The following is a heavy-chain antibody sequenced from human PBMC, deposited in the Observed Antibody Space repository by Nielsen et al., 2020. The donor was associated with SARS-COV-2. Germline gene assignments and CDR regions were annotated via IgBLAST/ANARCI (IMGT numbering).Heavy chain of an antibody. CDR3: ARRNDFWSGYAYYYGMDV. CDR2: IDPSDSYT. V-gene: IGHV5-10-1*01. J-gene: IGHJ6*02. D-gene: IGHD3-3*01. Sequence: KVSCKGSGYSFTSYWISWVRQMPGKGLEWMGRIDPSDSYTNYSPSFQGHVTISADKSISTAYLQWSSLKASDTAMYYCARRNDFWSGYAYYYGMDVWGQGTTVTVSS. CDR1: GYSFTSYW.